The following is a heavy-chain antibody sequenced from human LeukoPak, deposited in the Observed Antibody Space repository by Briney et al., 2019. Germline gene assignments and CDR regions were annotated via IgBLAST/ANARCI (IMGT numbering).Heavy chain of an antibody. CDR1: GGSISDYY. CDR2: IYYSGST. J-gene: IGHJ6*03. CDR3: ARGDFCSSSNCYLRPMDV. D-gene: IGHD2-2*01. V-gene: IGHV4-59*01. Sequence: PSETLSLTCTVSGGSISDYYWNWIRQPPGKGLEWIGYIYYSGSTTYNPSLKSRVTMSVDKAKNQFSLKLRSVTAADTAVYYCARGDFCSSSNCYLRPMDVWGKGTTVTVSS.